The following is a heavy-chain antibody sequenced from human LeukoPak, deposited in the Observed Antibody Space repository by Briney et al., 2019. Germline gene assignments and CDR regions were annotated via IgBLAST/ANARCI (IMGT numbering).Heavy chain of an antibody. D-gene: IGHD3-3*01. V-gene: IGHV4-59*01. CDR1: GGSISSYY. CDR3: ARDYNYNFWSGFDP. CDR2: IYYSGST. J-gene: IGHJ5*02. Sequence: SETLSLTCTVSGGSISSYYWSWIRQPPGKGLEWIGYIYYSGSTNYNPSLKSRVTISVDTSKNQFSLKLSSVTAADTAVYYCARDYNYNFWSGFDPWGQGTLVTVSS.